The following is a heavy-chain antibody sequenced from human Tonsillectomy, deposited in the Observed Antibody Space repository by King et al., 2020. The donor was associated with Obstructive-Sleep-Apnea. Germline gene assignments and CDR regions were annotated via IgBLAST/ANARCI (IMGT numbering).Heavy chain of an antibody. Sequence: VQLVESGGGVVQPGRSLRLSWAASGFTFSLYGIHWVRQAPGKGLEWVAVIWYDGSKQFYADSVKGRFSISRDNTKNTVYLQMSSLRADDTAVYFCARRDRTYFDYWGQGSLVSVSP. CDR3: ARRDRTYFDY. CDR1: GFTFSLYG. J-gene: IGHJ4*02. V-gene: IGHV3-33*01. CDR2: IWYDGSKQ. D-gene: IGHD5-24*01.